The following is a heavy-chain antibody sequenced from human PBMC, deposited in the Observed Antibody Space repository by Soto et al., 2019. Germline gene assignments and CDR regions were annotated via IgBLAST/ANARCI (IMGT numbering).Heavy chain of an antibody. J-gene: IGHJ6*03. Sequence: SLRLSCAASGFTVSSNYMSWVRQAPGKGLEWVSVIYSGGSTYYADSVKGRFTISRHNSKNTLYLQMNSLRAEDTAVYYCARQFSYYYYYMDVWGKGTTVTVSS. CDR2: IYSGGST. CDR1: GFTVSSNY. V-gene: IGHV3-53*04. CDR3: ARQFSYYYYYMDV.